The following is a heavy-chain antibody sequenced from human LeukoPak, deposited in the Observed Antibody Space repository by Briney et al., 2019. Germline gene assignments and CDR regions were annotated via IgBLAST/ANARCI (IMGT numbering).Heavy chain of an antibody. CDR2: ISSSSTYK. V-gene: IGHV3-21*01. Sequence: GGSLRLSCAASGFTFSSYRMSWVRQAPGKGLEWVSSISSSSTYKYYADSVEGRFTISRDNPKSSLYLQMDSLRAEDTAVYYCARPDDLLLYYYWGQGALVTVSS. J-gene: IGHJ4*02. CDR1: GFTFSSYR. CDR3: ARPDDLLLYYY. D-gene: IGHD2/OR15-2a*01.